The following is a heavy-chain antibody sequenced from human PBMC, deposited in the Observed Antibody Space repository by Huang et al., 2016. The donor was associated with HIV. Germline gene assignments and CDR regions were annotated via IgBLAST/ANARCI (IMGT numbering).Heavy chain of an antibody. V-gene: IGHV4-39*01. CDR2: MYYSGNT. CDR3: ARHGRVAGHYYNNMDV. Sequence: LQLQESGPGLVKSSETLSLICTVSGGSISRSSYYWGWIRQPPGKGPEWIGSMYYSGNTYYNPPLKSRVTISVDTSKNQFSLKVNSVTAADTAVYYCARHGRVAGHYYNNMDVWGRGTTVTVSS. CDR1: GGSISRSSYY. J-gene: IGHJ6*02. D-gene: IGHD6-19*01.